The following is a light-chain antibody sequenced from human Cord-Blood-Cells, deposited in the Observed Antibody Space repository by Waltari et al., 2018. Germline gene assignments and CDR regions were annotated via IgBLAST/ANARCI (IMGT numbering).Light chain of an antibody. V-gene: IGKV1-39*01. CDR2: AAS. J-gene: IGKJ5*01. CDR3: QQSYSTLIT. Sequence: DIQMTQSPSSLSASVGDRVTISCRASQSISSYLNWYQQKPGKAPKLLIYAASSLQSGVPSRFSGCGYETDFTLTISSLQPEDCATYYCQQSYSTLITFGQGTRLEIK. CDR1: QSISSY.